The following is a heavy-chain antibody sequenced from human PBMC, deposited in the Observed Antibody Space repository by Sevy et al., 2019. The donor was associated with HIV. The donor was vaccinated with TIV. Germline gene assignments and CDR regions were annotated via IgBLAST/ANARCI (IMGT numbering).Heavy chain of an antibody. J-gene: IGHJ6*02. CDR2: ISSDSNYI. CDR1: GFMFSSYS. V-gene: IGHV3-21*01. Sequence: GGSLRLSCAASGFMFSSYSMNWVRQAPGKGLEWVSSISSDSNYIYYADSVKGQFTISRDNAKNSLYLQMNSLRAEDTAVYYCAGPDATGGMDVWGQGSTVTVSS. CDR3: AGPDATGGMDV.